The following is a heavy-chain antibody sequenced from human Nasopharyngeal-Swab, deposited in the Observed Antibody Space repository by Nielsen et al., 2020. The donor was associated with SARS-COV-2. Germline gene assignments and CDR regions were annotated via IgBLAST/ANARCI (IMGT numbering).Heavy chain of an antibody. CDR1: GASIRDYY. V-gene: IGHV4-59*13. CDR2: IDYSGNT. CDR3: ARDRSSLTYYYFYGVDA. Sequence: SATLSLTCSVSGASIRDYYWSWIRQPPGKGLEYIGYIDYSGNTNYNPALKSRVDISIDTSKTQFSLTLRSVTAADTAVYYCARDRSSLTYYYFYGVDAWGQGTTVTVSS. J-gene: IGHJ6*02.